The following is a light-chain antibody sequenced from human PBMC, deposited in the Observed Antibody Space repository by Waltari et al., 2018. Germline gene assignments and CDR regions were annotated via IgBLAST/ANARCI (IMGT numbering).Light chain of an antibody. CDR1: SSNIGAGFD. CDR2: EHS. CDR3: QSYDSGLHSYV. Sequence: QSLLTQPPSVSGAPGQRVTISCTGSSSNIGAGFDVHWSQQFPGTAPKLLMSEHSNRPSGVPDRFSDSKSGTSASLAITGLQAEDEAGYYCQSYDSGLHSYVFGTGTEVTVL. V-gene: IGLV1-40*01. J-gene: IGLJ1*01.